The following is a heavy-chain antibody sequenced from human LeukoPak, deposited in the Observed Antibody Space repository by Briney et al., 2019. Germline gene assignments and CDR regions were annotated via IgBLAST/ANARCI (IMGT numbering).Heavy chain of an antibody. V-gene: IGHV3-7*01. CDR2: IEQDGTDK. Sequence: GGSLRLSCSASGFTFSSYWMGWVRQAPGKGLQWVANIEQDGTDKYYVDSVKGRFTISRDNAKNSLYLQMDSRRADDTAVYFCARTYPGIALAGTFDYWGQGTLVTVSS. D-gene: IGHD6-19*01. J-gene: IGHJ4*02. CDR3: ARTYPGIALAGTFDY. CDR1: GFTFSSYW.